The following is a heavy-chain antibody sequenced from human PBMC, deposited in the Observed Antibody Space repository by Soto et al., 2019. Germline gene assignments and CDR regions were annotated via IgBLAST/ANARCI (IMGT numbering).Heavy chain of an antibody. CDR1: GYTFTSYA. J-gene: IGHJ6*02. CDR3: ARDYHPSYDYYGMDV. Sequence: QVQLVQSGAEVKKPGASVKVSCKASGYTFTSYAMHWVRQAPGQRLEWMGWINAGNGNTNYAQKLQGRVTMTTDTSTSTAYMELRSLRSDDTAVYYCARDYHPSYDYYGMDVWGQGTTVTVSS. CDR2: INAGNGNT. D-gene: IGHD3-16*02. V-gene: IGHV1-3*01.